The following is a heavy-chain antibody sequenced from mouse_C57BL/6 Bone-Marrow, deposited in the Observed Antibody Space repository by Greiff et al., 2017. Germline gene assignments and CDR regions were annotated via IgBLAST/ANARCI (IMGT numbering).Heavy chain of an antibody. V-gene: IGHV1-39*01. J-gene: IGHJ1*03. Sequence: HLVESGPELVKPGASVKISCKASGYSFTDYNMNWVKQSNGKSLEWIGVINPNYGTTSYNQKFKGKATLTVDQSSSTAYMQLNSLTSEDSAVYYCARHDYDVENWDWYFDVWGTGTTVTVSS. D-gene: IGHD2-4*01. CDR2: INPNYGTT. CDR1: GYSFTDYN. CDR3: ARHDYDVENWDWYFDV.